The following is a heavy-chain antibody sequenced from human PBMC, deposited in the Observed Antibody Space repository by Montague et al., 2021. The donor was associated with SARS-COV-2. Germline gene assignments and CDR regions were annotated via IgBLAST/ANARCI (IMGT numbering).Heavy chain of an antibody. J-gene: IGHJ6*02. Sequence: SETLSLTCSVSGDSISSYYYSWIRQPPGKGLEWIRHVYHSGTTNYNPSLKSRVTILLDTSKKQVSLKVISVTAADTGVYFCARGKGWLVSTDYSYGMDVWGQGTTVIVSS. V-gene: IGHV4-59*01. CDR1: GDSISSYY. D-gene: IGHD6-19*01. CDR3: ARGKGWLVSTDYSYGMDV. CDR2: VYHSGTT.